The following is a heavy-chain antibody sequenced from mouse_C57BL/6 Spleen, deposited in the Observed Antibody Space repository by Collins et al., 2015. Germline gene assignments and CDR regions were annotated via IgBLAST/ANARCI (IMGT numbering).Heavy chain of an antibody. D-gene: IGHD2-1*01. V-gene: IGHV1-55*01. J-gene: IGHJ2*01. CDR3: ARSRGIYYGNYQYYFDY. CDR1: GYTFTSYW. Sequence: QVQLQQPGAELVKPGASVKMSCKASGYTFTSYWITWVKQRPGQGLEWIGDIYPGSGSTNYNEKFKSKATLTVDTSSSTAYMQLSSLTSEDSAVYYCARSRGIYYGNYQYYFDYWGQGTTLTVSS. CDR2: IYPGSGST.